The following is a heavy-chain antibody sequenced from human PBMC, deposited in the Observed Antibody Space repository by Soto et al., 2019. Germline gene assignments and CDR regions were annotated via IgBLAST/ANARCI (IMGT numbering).Heavy chain of an antibody. CDR2: IYYSGST. V-gene: IGHV4-59*01. J-gene: IGHJ4*02. Sequence: SETLSLTCTVSGVSISSYYWSWIRQPPGKGLEWIGYIYYSGSTNYNPSLKSRVTISVDTSKNQFSLRLSSVTAADTAVYYCARVGGYSYGPDPIDFDYWGQGTLVTVSS. CDR3: ARVGGYSYGPDPIDFDY. D-gene: IGHD5-18*01. CDR1: GVSISSYY.